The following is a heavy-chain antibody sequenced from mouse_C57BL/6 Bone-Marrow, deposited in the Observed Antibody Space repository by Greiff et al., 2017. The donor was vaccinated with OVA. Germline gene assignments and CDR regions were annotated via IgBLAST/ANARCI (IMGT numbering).Heavy chain of an antibody. CDR1: GYAFSSSW. D-gene: IGHD2-4*01. J-gene: IGHJ1*03. CDR3: ARLGLRQGWYFDV. Sequence: ESGPELVKPGASVKISCKASGYAFSSSWMNWVKQRPGKGLEWIGRIYPGDGDTNYNGKFKGKATLTADKSSSTAYMQLSSLTSEDSAVYCCARLGLRQGWYFDVWGTGTTVTVSS. V-gene: IGHV1-82*01. CDR2: IYPGDGDT.